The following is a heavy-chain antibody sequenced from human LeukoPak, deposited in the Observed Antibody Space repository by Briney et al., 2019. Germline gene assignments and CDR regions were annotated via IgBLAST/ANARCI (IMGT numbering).Heavy chain of an antibody. CDR2: IYHSGST. V-gene: IGHV4-4*02. CDR3: ARGYETYFTY. Sequence: ASGTLSLTCAVSGGSISSSNWWRWVRQPPGKGLEWIGEIYHSGSTNYNPSLKSRVTISVDKSTTQFSLKLRSVTAADTAVYYCARGYETYFTYWGQGALVTVSS. D-gene: IGHD3-3*01. J-gene: IGHJ4*02. CDR1: GGSISSSNW.